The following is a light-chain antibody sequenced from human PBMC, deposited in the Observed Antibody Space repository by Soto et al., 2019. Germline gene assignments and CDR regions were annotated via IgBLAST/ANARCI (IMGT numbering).Light chain of an antibody. CDR3: SSYGGSNNFWV. J-gene: IGLJ3*02. CDR1: SSDVGGHNR. V-gene: IGLV2-8*01. CDR2: EVT. Sequence: QSALTQPPSASGSLGQSVTLSCTGTSSDVGGHNRVSWCQQHPGKAPKLMIYEVTKRPSGVPDRFSGSKSGNAASLTVSGLQAEDEADYYCSSYGGSNNFWVFGGGTKVTVL.